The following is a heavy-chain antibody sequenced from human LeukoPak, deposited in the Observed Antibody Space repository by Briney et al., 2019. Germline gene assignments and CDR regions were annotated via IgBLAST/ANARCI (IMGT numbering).Heavy chain of an antibody. V-gene: IGHV3-15*05. CDR1: GFTFSNAW. CDR2: IKSKTDDGTT. Sequence: PGGSLRLSCAASGFTFSNAWMSWVRQAPGKGLEWVGRIKSKTDDGTTEHAAPVKGRFTISRDDSKNQLYLQMNSLETEDTAVYYCTTDRPVDTAMVVYYYGMDVWGQGTTVTVSS. CDR3: TTDRPVDTAMVVYYYGMDV. J-gene: IGHJ6*02. D-gene: IGHD5-18*01.